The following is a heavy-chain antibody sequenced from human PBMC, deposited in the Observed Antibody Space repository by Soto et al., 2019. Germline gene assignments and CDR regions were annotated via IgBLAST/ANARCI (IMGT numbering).Heavy chain of an antibody. CDR1: GGSISSGGYS. V-gene: IGHV4-30-2*01. Sequence: PSETLSLTCAVSGGSISSGGYSWSWIRQPPGKGLEWIGYIYHSGSTYYNPSLKSRVTISVDRSKNQFSLKLSSVTAADTAVYYCARFRLLWFGESGGVFDYWGQGTLVTVSS. CDR2: IYHSGST. J-gene: IGHJ4*02. CDR3: ARFRLLWFGESGGVFDY. D-gene: IGHD3-10*01.